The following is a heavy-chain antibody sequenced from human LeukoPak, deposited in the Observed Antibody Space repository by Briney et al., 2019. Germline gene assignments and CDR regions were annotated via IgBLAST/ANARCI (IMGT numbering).Heavy chain of an antibody. J-gene: IGHJ4*02. Sequence: ASVKVSCKASGYTFTGYYMHWVRQAPGQGLEWTGWINPNSGGTNYAQKFQGRVTMTRDTSISTAYMELSRLRSDDTAVYYCARDGEVAAAGFDYWGQGTLVTVSS. D-gene: IGHD6-13*01. CDR2: INPNSGGT. CDR1: GYTFTGYY. CDR3: ARDGEVAAAGFDY. V-gene: IGHV1-2*02.